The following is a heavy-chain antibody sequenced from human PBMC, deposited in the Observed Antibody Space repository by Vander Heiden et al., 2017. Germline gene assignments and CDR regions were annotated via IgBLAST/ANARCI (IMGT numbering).Heavy chain of an antibody. J-gene: IGHJ4*02. Sequence: EVQLLESGGGLVQPGGSLRLSCAASGLTFSSYAVSGVRQAPGKGLEWVSAISGSGGSTYYADSVKGRFTISRDNSKNTLYLQMNSLRAEDTAVYYCAKVDLAGYSNLWGYFDYWGQGTLVTVSS. CDR1: GLTFSSYA. CDR2: ISGSGGST. CDR3: AKVDLAGYSNLWGYFDY. D-gene: IGHD4-4*01. V-gene: IGHV3-23*01.